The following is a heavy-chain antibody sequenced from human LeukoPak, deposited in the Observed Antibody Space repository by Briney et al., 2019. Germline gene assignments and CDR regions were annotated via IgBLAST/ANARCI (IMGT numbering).Heavy chain of an antibody. D-gene: IGHD3-10*01. CDR1: GYTLTELS. J-gene: IGHJ5*02. V-gene: IGHV1-24*01. CDR2: FDPGDGET. Sequence: ASVKVSCKVSGYTLTELSMHWVRQAPGKGLEWMGGFDPGDGETIYAQKFQGRVTMTEDTSTDTAYMELSSLRSEDTAVYYCATGALVRGVMGVEPSNWFDPWGQGTLVTVSS. CDR3: ATGALVRGVMGVEPSNWFDP.